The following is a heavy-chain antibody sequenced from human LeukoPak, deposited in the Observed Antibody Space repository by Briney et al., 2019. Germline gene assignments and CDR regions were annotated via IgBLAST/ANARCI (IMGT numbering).Heavy chain of an antibody. V-gene: IGHV3-23*01. CDR2: IGSDDRT. Sequence: GGSLRLTCAASGFSFRGYAISWVRQAPGKGLEWVSGIGSDDRTHYAESVKGRFAISRGMDESTLFLQMNTLRADDTAVYYCASAYLDVWGQGTTVTVSS. CDR3: ASAYLDV. J-gene: IGHJ6*02. CDR1: GFSFRGYA. D-gene: IGHD3-16*01.